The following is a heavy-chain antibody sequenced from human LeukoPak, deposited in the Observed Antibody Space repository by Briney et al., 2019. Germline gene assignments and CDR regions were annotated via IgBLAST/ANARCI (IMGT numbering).Heavy chain of an antibody. J-gene: IGHJ6*02. CDR2: ISGGGGSA. V-gene: IGHV3-23*01. CDR3: AKVPHYDFWSGYGMDV. D-gene: IGHD3-3*01. Sequence: GGSLRLSCAASGFTFGNYAMSWVRQAPGKGLEWVSAISGGGGSAYHADSVKGRFTISRDNSKNTLYLQMNSLRAEDTAVYYCAKVPHYDFWSGYGMDVWGQGTTVTVSS. CDR1: GFTFGNYA.